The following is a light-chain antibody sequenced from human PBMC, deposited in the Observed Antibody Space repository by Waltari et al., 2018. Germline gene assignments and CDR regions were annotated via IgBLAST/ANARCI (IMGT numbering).Light chain of an antibody. V-gene: IGKV2-30*02. CDR2: RGS. J-gene: IGKJ2*01. Sequence: DVVMTQSPLSLPVTLGQAASISCKSSQSLVHSDGNTHLNWFQQRPGQSPRRLIYRGSKRDSGVPDRFSGSWSGTDFTLKISRVEAEDVGIYYCMQGTHWPYTFGQGTKLDIK. CDR1: QSLVHSDGNTH. CDR3: MQGTHWPYT.